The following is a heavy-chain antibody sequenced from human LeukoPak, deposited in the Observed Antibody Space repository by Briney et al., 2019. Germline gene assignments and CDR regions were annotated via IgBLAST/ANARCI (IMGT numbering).Heavy chain of an antibody. CDR1: GFTFSSYS. CDR3: ARKYCSGGSCYDAFDI. D-gene: IGHD2-15*01. J-gene: IGHJ3*02. V-gene: IGHV3-48*04. CDR2: ISSSSSAI. Sequence: QSGGSLRLSCAAAGFTFSSYSMNWVRQAPGKGLEWVSYISSSSSAIYYADSVKGRFTISRDNAKNSLYLQMNSLRAEDTAVYYCARKYCSGGSCYDAFDIWGQGTMVTVSS.